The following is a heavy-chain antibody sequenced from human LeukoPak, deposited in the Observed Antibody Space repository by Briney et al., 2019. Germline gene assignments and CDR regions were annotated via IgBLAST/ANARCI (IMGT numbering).Heavy chain of an antibody. CDR1: GFTFSSYA. J-gene: IGHJ4*02. CDR3: ARVAAAGSSDY. CDR2: ISSNGGST. V-gene: IGHV3-64*01. D-gene: IGHD6-13*01. Sequence: GGSLRLSCAASGFTFSSYARHWVRQAPGKGLEYVSAISSNGGSTYYANSVKGRFTISRDNSKNTLYLQMGSLRAEDMAVYYCARVAAAGSSDYWGQGTLVTVSS.